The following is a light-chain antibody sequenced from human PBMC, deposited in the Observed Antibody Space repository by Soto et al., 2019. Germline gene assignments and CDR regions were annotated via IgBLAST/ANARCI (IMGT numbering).Light chain of an antibody. CDR1: QDIDKF. V-gene: IGKV1-39*01. J-gene: IGKJ4*01. CDR3: QQSYSTPLT. CDR2: AAS. Sequence: DIQTTQSPSSLSASVGDRVTITCQASQDIDKFLNWYQQKPGKAPKLLIYAASSLQSGVPSRFSGSGSGTDFTLTISSLQPEAFATYYRQQSYSTPLTFGGGTKADIK.